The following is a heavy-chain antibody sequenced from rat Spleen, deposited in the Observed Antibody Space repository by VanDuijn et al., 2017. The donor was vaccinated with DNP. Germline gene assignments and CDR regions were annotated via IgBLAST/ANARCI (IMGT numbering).Heavy chain of an antibody. V-gene: IGHV3-1*01. CDR2: ISYSGST. CDR3: ARGLNYGGYNYYWYFDF. J-gene: IGHJ1*01. CDR1: GYSITSNY. Sequence: EVQLQESGPGLVKPSQSLSLTCSVTGYSITSNYWAWIRKFPGNKMEWMGYISYSGSTGYNPSLKSRISITRDTSKNQFFLQLNSITTEEPATYYCARGLNYGGYNYYWYFDFWGPGTMVTVSS. D-gene: IGHD1-11*01.